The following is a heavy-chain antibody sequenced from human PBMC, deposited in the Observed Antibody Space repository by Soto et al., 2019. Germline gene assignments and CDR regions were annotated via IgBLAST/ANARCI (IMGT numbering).Heavy chain of an antibody. Sequence: EVQLVESGGGLVKPGGSLRLSCAASGFTFSSYSMNWVRQAPGKGLEWVSSISSSSSYIYYADSVKGRFNISRDNAKNSLYLQMNSLRAEDTAVYYCARVSGSSRMYYFDYWGQGTLVTVSS. D-gene: IGHD6-19*01. J-gene: IGHJ4*02. V-gene: IGHV3-21*01. CDR2: ISSSSSYI. CDR3: ARVSGSSRMYYFDY. CDR1: GFTFSSYS.